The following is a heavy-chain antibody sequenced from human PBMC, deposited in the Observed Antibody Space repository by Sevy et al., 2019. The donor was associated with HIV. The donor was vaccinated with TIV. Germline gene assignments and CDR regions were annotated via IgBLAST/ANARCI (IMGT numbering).Heavy chain of an antibody. Sequence: GGSLRLSCAASGFTFSSYDFHWVRQATGNGLEWVSTIGTLFDTYYPDSVKGRFAISRENAKNSFFLQMNNLRAGDTAIYYYTKGRRIHPAYAFDIWGQGTMVTVSS. J-gene: IGHJ3*02. CDR3: TKGRRIHPAYAFDI. V-gene: IGHV3-13*01. CDR1: GFTFSSYD. D-gene: IGHD5-18*01. CDR2: IGTLFDT.